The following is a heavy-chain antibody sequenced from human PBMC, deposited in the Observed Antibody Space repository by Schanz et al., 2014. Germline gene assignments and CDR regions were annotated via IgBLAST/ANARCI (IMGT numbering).Heavy chain of an antibody. D-gene: IGHD3-16*01. CDR3: AKDRQNRVNRVGYYYGMDV. J-gene: IGHJ6*02. CDR1: GITFSRHA. V-gene: IGHV3-9*01. CDR2: ISWNSGSI. Sequence: EVHLVESGGGLVQPGGSLRLSCAASGITFSRHAMSWVRQAPGKGLEWVSGISWNSGSIGYADSVKGRFTISRDDAKNSLYLQMNSLRAEDTALYYCAKDRQNRVNRVGYYYGMDVWGQGTTVTVSS.